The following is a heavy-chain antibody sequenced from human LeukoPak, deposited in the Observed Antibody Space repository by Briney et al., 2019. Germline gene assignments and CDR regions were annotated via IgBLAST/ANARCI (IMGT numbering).Heavy chain of an antibody. Sequence: GGPLRLSCAASGFTFSSYGMHWVRQAPGKGLEWVAVISYDGSNKYYADSVKGRFTISRDNSKNTLYLQMNSLRAEDTAVYYCAKDSGGYTYVFDYWGQGTLVTVSS. CDR2: ISYDGSNK. CDR3: AKDSGGYTYVFDY. V-gene: IGHV3-30*18. CDR1: GFTFSSYG. J-gene: IGHJ4*02. D-gene: IGHD5-18*01.